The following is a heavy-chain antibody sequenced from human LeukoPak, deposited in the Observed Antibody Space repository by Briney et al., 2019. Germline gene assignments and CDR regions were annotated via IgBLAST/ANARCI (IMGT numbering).Heavy chain of an antibody. J-gene: IGHJ5*02. CDR1: GFTFSSHW. CDR2: IKQDGSEK. CDR3: ARDLPNYDILTGYRWFDP. V-gene: IGHV3-7*03. D-gene: IGHD3-9*01. Sequence: PGGSLRLSCAASGFTFSSHWMSWVRQAPGKGLEWVANIKQDGSEKYYVDSVKGRFTISRDNAKNSLYLQMNSLRAEDTAVYYCARDLPNYDILTGYRWFDPWGQGTLVTVSS.